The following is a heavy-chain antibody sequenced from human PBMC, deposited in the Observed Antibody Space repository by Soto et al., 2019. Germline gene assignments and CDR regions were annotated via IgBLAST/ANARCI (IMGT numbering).Heavy chain of an antibody. CDR2: IVVGSGNT. D-gene: IGHD6-19*01. J-gene: IGHJ4*02. CDR3: AAVKGPITTYSSGWNFDY. CDR1: GFTFTSSA. V-gene: IGHV1-58*01. Sequence: ASVKVSCKASGFTFTSSAVQRVRQARGQRLEWIGWIVVGSGNTNYAQKFQERVTITRDMSTSTAYMELSSLRSEDTAVYYCAAVKGPITTYSSGWNFDYWGQGTLVTVSS.